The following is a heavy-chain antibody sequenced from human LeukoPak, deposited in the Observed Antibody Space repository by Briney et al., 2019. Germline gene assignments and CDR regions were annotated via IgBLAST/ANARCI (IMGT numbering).Heavy chain of an antibody. CDR1: GFTFREYS. CDR2: IRSNGGDT. CDR3: AKGGYTTWFDP. V-gene: IGHV3-23*01. J-gene: IGHJ5*02. Sequence: GGSLRLSCAASGFTFREYSMSWVRQAPGKGLEWVSNIRSNGGDTYYTDSVKGRFTISRDNYKNTLYLEMNSLRAGDTAVYYCAKGGYTTWFDPWGQGTLVTVSS. D-gene: IGHD2-15*01.